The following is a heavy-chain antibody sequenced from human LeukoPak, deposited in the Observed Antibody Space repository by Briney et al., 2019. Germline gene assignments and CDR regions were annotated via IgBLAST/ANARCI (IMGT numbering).Heavy chain of an antibody. Sequence: PSETLSLTCTASGDSISTSNSYWGWIRQPPWKGLEWIGSIYYSGNTYYNASLQSRVTISIETSKNQISLRLNSVTAADTAMYYCAKSGGYGLIDYWGQGTLVTVSS. D-gene: IGHD1-26*01. CDR2: IYYSGNT. V-gene: IGHV4-39*01. CDR1: GDSISTSNSY. CDR3: AKSGGYGLIDY. J-gene: IGHJ4*02.